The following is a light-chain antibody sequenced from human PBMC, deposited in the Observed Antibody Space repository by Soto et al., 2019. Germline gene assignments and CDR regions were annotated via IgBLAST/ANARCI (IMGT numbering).Light chain of an antibody. CDR3: AAWDDTLNGPV. V-gene: IGLV1-44*01. CDR2: SND. J-gene: IGLJ3*02. CDR1: RFNIGSNT. Sequence: QSVLTQAPSASGTPGQRVTMSCSGSRFNIGSNTVSWYQQLPGTAPKLLIYSNDQRPSGVPDRFSGSKSGSSASLAIRGLQSEDEADYYCAAWDDTLNGPVFGGGTKVTVL.